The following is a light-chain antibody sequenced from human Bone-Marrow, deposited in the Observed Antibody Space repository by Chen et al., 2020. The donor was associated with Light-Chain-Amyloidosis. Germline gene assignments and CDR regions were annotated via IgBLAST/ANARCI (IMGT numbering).Light chain of an antibody. J-gene: IGKJ1*01. CDR3: QQFAATPRT. CDR2: GPS. CDR1: QTISSTY. V-gene: IGKV3-20*01. Sequence: EIVLTQSPGTLSLSPGERATLSCRASQTISSTYLAWYQQKPGQAPRLLIFGPSGSATGIPDRFSGSGFGTDFTLTITRLEPEDFAVYYCQQFAATPRTFGQGTKVEI.